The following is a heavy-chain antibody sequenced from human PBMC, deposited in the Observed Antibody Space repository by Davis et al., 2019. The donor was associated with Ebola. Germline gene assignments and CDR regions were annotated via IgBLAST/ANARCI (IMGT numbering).Heavy chain of an antibody. V-gene: IGHV5-51*01. Sequence: GESLKISCKGSGYSFSNYWVGWVRQMPGKGLEWMGIIYPGDSDTRYSPSFQGQVTISADKSISTAYLQWNSLEASDTALYYCARGWQRIDYWGQGTLVTVSS. CDR2: IYPGDSDT. J-gene: IGHJ4*02. CDR1: GYSFSNYW. D-gene: IGHD4-23*01. CDR3: ARGWQRIDY.